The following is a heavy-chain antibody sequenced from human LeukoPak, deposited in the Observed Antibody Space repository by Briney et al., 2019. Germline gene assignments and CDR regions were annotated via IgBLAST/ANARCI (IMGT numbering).Heavy chain of an antibody. Sequence: GESLKISCKGSGCRFTNYWIGWVRQMPGKGLEWMGSIYPGDSDTRYSPSFQGQVTISADKSTSTAYLQWTSLKASDTAMYYCARGTTGWYGWFDPWGQGTLVTVSS. CDR3: ARGTTGWYGWFDP. CDR2: IYPGDSDT. J-gene: IGHJ5*02. V-gene: IGHV5-51*01. CDR1: GCRFTNYW. D-gene: IGHD6-19*01.